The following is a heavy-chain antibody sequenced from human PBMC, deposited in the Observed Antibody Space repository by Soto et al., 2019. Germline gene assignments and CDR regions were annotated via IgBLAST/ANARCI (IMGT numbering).Heavy chain of an antibody. CDR2: ISGSGGSS. J-gene: IGHJ6*02. D-gene: IGHD6-13*01. CDR3: AKVTKRAAAGRYEYYKYGMDV. CDR1: GFAFSTYA. V-gene: IGHV3-23*01. Sequence: VGSLRLSCAAAGFAFSTYAMTWVRQAPGKGLEWVSVISGSGGSSYYAASVKGRFTISRDNSKNTLFLQMNGLRAEDTAVYYCAKVTKRAAAGRYEYYKYGMDVWGQGTTVTVSS.